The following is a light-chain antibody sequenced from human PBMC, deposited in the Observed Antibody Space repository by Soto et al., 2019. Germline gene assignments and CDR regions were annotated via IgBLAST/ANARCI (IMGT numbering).Light chain of an antibody. V-gene: IGLV2-14*01. Sequence: QSALTQPASVSGSPGQSITIACTGTSSDVGGYKYVSWYQHHPGKAPKLMIYEVSNRPSGVSNRFSGSKSGNTASLTISGLQAEDEADYYCSSSSSSILVFGTGTKVTVL. CDR2: EVS. J-gene: IGLJ1*01. CDR3: SSSSSSILV. CDR1: SSDVGGYKY.